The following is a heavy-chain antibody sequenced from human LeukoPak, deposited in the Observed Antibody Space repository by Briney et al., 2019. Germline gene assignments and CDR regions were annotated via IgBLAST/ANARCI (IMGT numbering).Heavy chain of an antibody. Sequence: GRSLRLSCVASEFTFNDYAIHWVRQAPGKGLEWVAVISYDETDKYYADSVKGRFTISRDNSKNPLYLQMSSLRPEDTAVYYCARGGGGGSYWTLEGMDVWGQGTTVTVSS. J-gene: IGHJ6*02. CDR2: ISYDETDK. D-gene: IGHD1-26*01. CDR3: ARGGGGGSYWTLEGMDV. V-gene: IGHV3-30-3*01. CDR1: EFTFNDYA.